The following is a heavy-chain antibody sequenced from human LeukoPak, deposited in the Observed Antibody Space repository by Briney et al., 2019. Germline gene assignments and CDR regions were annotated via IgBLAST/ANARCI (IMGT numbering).Heavy chain of an antibody. CDR1: GYTFTSYY. Sequence: ASVKVSCKASGYTFTSYYMHWVRQAPGQGLXXXXXINPSGGSTSYAQKFQGRVTMTRDTSTSTVYMELSSLRSEDTAVYYCARTYYYGSGSFDYWGQGTLVTVSS. CDR2: INPSGGST. CDR3: ARTYYYGSGSFDY. D-gene: IGHD3-10*01. J-gene: IGHJ4*02. V-gene: IGHV1-46*01.